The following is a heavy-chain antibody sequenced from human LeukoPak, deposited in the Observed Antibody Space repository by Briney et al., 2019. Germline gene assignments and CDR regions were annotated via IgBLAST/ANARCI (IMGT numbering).Heavy chain of an antibody. V-gene: IGHV4-34*01. D-gene: IGHD3-3*01. CDR3: ARHHDFWSGYSSGWFDH. CDR1: GGSFSGYY. J-gene: IGHJ5*02. CDR2: INHSGST. Sequence: SETLSLTCAVYGGSFSGYYWSWIRQPPGKGLEWIGEINHSGSTYYNPSLKSRVAISVDTSKNQFSLKLSSVTAADTAVYYCARHHDFWSGYSSGWFDHWGQGTLVTVSS.